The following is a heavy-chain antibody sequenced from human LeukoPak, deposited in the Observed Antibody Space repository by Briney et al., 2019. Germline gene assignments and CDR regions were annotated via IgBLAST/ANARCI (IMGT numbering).Heavy chain of an antibody. V-gene: IGHV4-59*01. CDR2: IYYSGST. CDR3: AREKINNWFDP. J-gene: IGHJ5*02. CDR1: GASISSYY. Sequence: SETLSLTCTVSGASISSYYWSWIRQPPGKGLEWIGYIYYSGSTNYNPSLKSRVTISVDTSKNQFSLKLNSVTAADTVVYYCAREKINNWFDPWGQGTLVTVSS.